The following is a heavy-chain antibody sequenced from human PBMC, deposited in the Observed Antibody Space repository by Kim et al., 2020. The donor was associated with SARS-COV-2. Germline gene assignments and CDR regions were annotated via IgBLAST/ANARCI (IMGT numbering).Heavy chain of an antibody. CDR2: INAGNGNT. CDR1: GYTFTSYA. V-gene: IGHV1-3*01. CDR3: ARDRENSNPVGGLLFGRPGAFDI. J-gene: IGHJ3*02. D-gene: IGHD2-21*02. Sequence: ASVKVSCKASGYTFTSYAMHWVLQAPGQRLEWMGWINAGNGNTKYSQKFQGRVTITRDTSASTAYMELSSLRSEDTAVYYCARDRENSNPVGGLLFGRPGAFDIWGQGTMVTVSS.